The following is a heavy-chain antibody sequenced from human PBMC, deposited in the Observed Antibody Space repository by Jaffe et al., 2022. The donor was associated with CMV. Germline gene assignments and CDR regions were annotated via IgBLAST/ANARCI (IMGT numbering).Heavy chain of an antibody. D-gene: IGHD3-3*01. Sequence: QVQLQQWGAGLLKPSETLSLTCAVYGGSFSGYYWSWIRQPPGKGLEWIGEINHSGSTNYNPSLKSRVTISVDTSKNQFSLKLSSVTAADTAVYYCARGVKLGFLEWLYNWFDPWGQGTLVTVSS. CDR1: GGSFSGYY. CDR2: INHSGST. V-gene: IGHV4-34*01. CDR3: ARGVKLGFLEWLYNWFDP. J-gene: IGHJ5*02.